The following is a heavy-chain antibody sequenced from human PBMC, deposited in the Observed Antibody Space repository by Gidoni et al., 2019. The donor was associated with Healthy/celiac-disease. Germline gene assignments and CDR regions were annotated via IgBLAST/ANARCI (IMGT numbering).Heavy chain of an antibody. D-gene: IGHD6-19*01. CDR1: GFTVSSNY. CDR2: IYSGGST. J-gene: IGHJ4*02. Sequence: EVQLVESGGGLVQPGGSLRLSCAASGFTVSSNYMSWVRQAPGQGLEWVSVIYSGGSTYYADSVKGRFTISRDNSKNTLYLQMNSLRAEDTAVYYCAGALQWPTVDYWGQGTLVTVSS. V-gene: IGHV3-66*01. CDR3: AGALQWPTVDY.